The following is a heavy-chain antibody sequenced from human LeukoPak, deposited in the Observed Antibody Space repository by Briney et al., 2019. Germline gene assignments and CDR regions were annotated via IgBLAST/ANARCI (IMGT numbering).Heavy chain of an antibody. J-gene: IGHJ5*02. D-gene: IGHD2-2*01. CDR2: IYYSGST. CDR1: GDSISSGAYS. Sequence: SETLSLTCTVSGDSISSGAYSWSWIRQHPGKGLEWIGYIYYSGSTYYNPSLQNRITLSVDTSKNQFSLNLSSVTAADTAVYYCARYCSSAFCRWFDPWGQGTLVTVSS. CDR3: ARYCSSAFCRWFDP. V-gene: IGHV4-31*03.